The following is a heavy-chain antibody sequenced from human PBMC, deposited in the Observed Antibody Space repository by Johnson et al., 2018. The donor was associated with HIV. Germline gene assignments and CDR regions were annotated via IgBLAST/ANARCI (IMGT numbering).Heavy chain of an antibody. J-gene: IGHJ3*02. Sequence: QVQLVESGGGVVQPGRSLRLSCAASGFTFSSYAMHWVRQAPGKGLEWVAVISYDGSNKYYADSVKGRFTISRDNSKNTLELQMNSLRAEDTAVYYCAKARGIVGATGAFDIWGQGTMVTVSS. CDR2: ISYDGSNK. CDR1: GFTFSSYA. CDR3: AKARGIVGATGAFDI. D-gene: IGHD1-26*01. V-gene: IGHV3-30*04.